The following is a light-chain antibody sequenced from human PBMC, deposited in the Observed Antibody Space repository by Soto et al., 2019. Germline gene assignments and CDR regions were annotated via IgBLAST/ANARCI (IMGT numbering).Light chain of an antibody. Sequence: QAVVTQPPSASGTPGQRVTISCSGSSSNIGSNYVYWYQQLPGTAPXXXXXXXXXXXXXVXXXXXGSKSGTSASLAISGLXXXXXXXXXCAAWDDSLSGWVFGGGTKLTVL. CDR3: AAWDDSLSGWV. V-gene: IGLV1-47*01. CDR2: XXX. CDR1: SSNIGSNY. J-gene: IGLJ3*02.